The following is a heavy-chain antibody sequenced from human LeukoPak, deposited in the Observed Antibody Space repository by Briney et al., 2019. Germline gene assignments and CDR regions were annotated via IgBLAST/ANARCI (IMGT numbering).Heavy chain of an antibody. D-gene: IGHD6-13*01. Sequence: GESLKISCKGSGYSFTSYWIGWVRQMPGKGLEWMGIIYPGDSDTRYSPSFQGQVTISADKSISTAYLQWSSLKASDTAMYYCARLAAAGTRMSWFDYWGQGTLVTVSS. CDR2: IYPGDSDT. V-gene: IGHV5-51*01. J-gene: IGHJ4*02. CDR3: ARLAAAGTRMSWFDY. CDR1: GYSFTSYW.